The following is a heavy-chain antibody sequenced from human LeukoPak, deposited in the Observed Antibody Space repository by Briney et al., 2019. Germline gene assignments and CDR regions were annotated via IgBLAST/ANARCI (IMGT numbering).Heavy chain of an antibody. V-gene: IGHV3-48*01. CDR2: ISSSSSTI. Sequence: GGSLRLSCAASGFTFSSYSMNWVRQAPGKGLEWVSYISSSSSTIYYADSVKGRFTISRDNAKNSLYLQMNSLKTEDTAVYYCARGPTYYYDSSGYYQDYYFDYWGQGTLVTVSS. CDR1: GFTFSSYS. CDR3: ARGPTYYYDSSGYYQDYYFDY. D-gene: IGHD3-22*01. J-gene: IGHJ4*02.